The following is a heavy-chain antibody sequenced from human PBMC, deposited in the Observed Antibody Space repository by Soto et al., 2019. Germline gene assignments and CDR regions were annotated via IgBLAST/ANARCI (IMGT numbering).Heavy chain of an antibody. D-gene: IGHD3-16*01. V-gene: IGHV4-31*03. J-gene: IGHJ4*02. CDR2: IYYSGST. CDR3: ARGGGLMHLFDY. Sequence: SETLSLPCTVSGGSISSGGYYWRWIRQHPGKGLEWIGYIYYSGSTYYNPSLKSRVTISVDTSKNQFSLKLSSVTAADTAVYYCARGGGLMHLFDYWGQGTLVTVSS. CDR1: GGSISSGGYY.